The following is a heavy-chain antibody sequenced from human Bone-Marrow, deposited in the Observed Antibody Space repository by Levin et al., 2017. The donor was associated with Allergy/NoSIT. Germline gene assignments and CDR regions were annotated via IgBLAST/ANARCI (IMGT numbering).Heavy chain of an antibody. CDR1: GDSISSGNYY. J-gene: IGHJ4*02. V-gene: IGHV4-31*03. CDR2: IYYSGIT. Sequence: LSLTCTVSGDSISSGNYYWTWIRQHPGKGLEWIGYIYYSGITYYNPSLKSRVTISVHTSENQFSLRLSSVTAADTAVYYCARAMVTTEWTFDYWGQGTLVTVSS. CDR3: ARAMVTTEWTFDY. D-gene: IGHD4-17*01.